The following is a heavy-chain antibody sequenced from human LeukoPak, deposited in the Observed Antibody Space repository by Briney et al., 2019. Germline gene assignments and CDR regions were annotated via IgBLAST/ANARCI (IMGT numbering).Heavy chain of an antibody. J-gene: IGHJ4*02. V-gene: IGHV4-34*01. D-gene: IGHD3-10*01. CDR2: INHSGST. CDR1: GGSFSGYY. Sequence: PSETLSLTCAVYGGSFSGYYWSWIRQPPGKGLEWIGEINHSGSTNYNPSLKSRVTISVDTSKNQFSLKLSSVTAADTAVYYCARGPRGTYGSGRGNDYWGQGTLVTVSS. CDR3: ARGPRGTYGSGRGNDY.